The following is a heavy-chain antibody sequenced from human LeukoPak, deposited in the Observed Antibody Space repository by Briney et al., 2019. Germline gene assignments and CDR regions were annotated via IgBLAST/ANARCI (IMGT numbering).Heavy chain of an antibody. J-gene: IGHJ3*02. CDR2: INHSGST. Sequence: PSETPSLTCAVYGGSFSGYYWSWIRQPPGKGLEWIGEINHSGSTNYNPSLKSRVTISVDTSKNQFSLKLSSVTAADTAVYYCARETSLFRIAVAGTAFDIWGQGTMVTVSS. CDR1: GGSFSGYY. V-gene: IGHV4-34*01. CDR3: ARETSLFRIAVAGTAFDI. D-gene: IGHD6-19*01.